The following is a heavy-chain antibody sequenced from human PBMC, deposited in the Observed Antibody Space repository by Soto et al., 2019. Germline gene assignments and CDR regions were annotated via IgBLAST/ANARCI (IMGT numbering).Heavy chain of an antibody. CDR1: GGTLSTYA. CDR2: IIPISGTT. Sequence: QVHLVQSGSEVKRPGSSVKVSCKASGGTLSTYAINWVRQAPGEGLEWMGAIIPISGTTDYAQKFQGRVAITTDKLTNTAYMDLNDLRSEDTAVYFCARGGGSDYWYSDCDHWGQGTLVTVSS. D-gene: IGHD5-12*01. V-gene: IGHV1-69*05. J-gene: IGHJ4*02. CDR3: ARGGGSDYWYSDCDH.